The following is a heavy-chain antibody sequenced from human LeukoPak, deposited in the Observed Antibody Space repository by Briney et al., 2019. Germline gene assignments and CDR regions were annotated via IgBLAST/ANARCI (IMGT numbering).Heavy chain of an antibody. Sequence: GGSLRLSCAASGFTFSSYSMNWVRQAPGKGLEWVSSISSSSSYIYYADSVKGRFTISRDNAKNSLYLQMNSLRAEDTAVYYCARDHGSGSPGAVDIWGQGTMVTVSS. D-gene: IGHD3-22*01. CDR3: ARDHGSGSPGAVDI. J-gene: IGHJ3*02. CDR2: ISSSSSYI. V-gene: IGHV3-21*01. CDR1: GFTFSSYS.